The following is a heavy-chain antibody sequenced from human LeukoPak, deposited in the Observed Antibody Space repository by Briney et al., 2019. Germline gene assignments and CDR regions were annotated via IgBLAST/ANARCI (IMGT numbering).Heavy chain of an antibody. CDR2: INHSGST. CDR3: TVTTSWGMDV. Sequence: PSETLSLTCAVYGGSFSGYYWSWIRQPPGKGLEWIGEINHSGSTNYNPSLKSRVTISVDTSKNQFSLKLSSVTAADTAVYFATVTTSWGMDVWGQGTTVTVSS. V-gene: IGHV4-34*01. J-gene: IGHJ6*02. D-gene: IGHD4-17*01. CDR1: GGSFSGYY.